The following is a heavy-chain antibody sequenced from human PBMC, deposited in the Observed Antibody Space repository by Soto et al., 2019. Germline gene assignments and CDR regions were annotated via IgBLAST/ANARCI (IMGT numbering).Heavy chain of an antibody. V-gene: IGHV1-69*05. D-gene: IGHD3-3*01. CDR2: INPIFPPA. CDR1: GGTFSSYS. CDR3: AIRTSGFGVVAMCGLHV. Sequence: QVQLVQSGAELKKPGSSVRVYFQASGGTFSSYSGNWLRQAPGQGLEWMGGINPIFPPADHAQRFQGRVTITTDKSTNTDYMELISLGSVDTAVYYGAIRTSGFGVVAMCGLHVWGQGITVTGAS. J-gene: IGHJ6*01.